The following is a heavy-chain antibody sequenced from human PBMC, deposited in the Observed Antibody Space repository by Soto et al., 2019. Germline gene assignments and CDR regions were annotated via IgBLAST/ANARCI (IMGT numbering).Heavy chain of an antibody. V-gene: IGHV3-48*02. CDR1: GFTFSSYS. CDR3: ARDVYSGYDSPPWAFDY. D-gene: IGHD5-12*01. J-gene: IGHJ4*02. CDR2: ISSSSSTI. Sequence: VQLVESGGGLVQPGGSLRLSCAASGFTFSSYSMNWVRQAPGKGLEWVSYISSSSSTIYYADSVKGRFTISRDNAKNSLYLQMNSLRDEDTAVYYCARDVYSGYDSPPWAFDYWGQGTLVTVSS.